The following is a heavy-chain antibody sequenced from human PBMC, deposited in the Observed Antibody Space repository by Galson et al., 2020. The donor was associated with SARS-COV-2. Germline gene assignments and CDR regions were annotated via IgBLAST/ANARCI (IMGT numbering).Heavy chain of an antibody. J-gene: IGHJ4*02. Sequence: ASVKVSCKASGYTFTRCGMNWVRQAPGQGLEWMGWINTNTGNPTYAHGFTGRFVFSLDTSVSTAYLQISSLKAEDTAVYYCARDLPDYSGYEIDYWGQGTLVTVSS. CDR2: INTNTGNP. V-gene: IGHV7-4-1*02. CDR1: GYTFTRCG. CDR3: ARDLPDYSGYEIDY. D-gene: IGHD5-12*01.